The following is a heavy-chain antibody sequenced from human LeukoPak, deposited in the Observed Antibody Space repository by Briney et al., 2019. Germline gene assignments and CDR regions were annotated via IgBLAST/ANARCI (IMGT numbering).Heavy chain of an antibody. CDR2: IYYTGST. Sequence: KPSETLSLTCTVSGGSINSYYWSWIRQPPGKGLEWIGYIYYTGSTNHNPSLKSRVTISVDTSKNQFSLKLSSVTAADTAVYYCARVVYSGYDFRGAMDVWGKGTTVTVSS. D-gene: IGHD5-12*01. CDR3: ARVVYSGYDFRGAMDV. CDR1: GGSINSYY. J-gene: IGHJ6*03. V-gene: IGHV4-59*01.